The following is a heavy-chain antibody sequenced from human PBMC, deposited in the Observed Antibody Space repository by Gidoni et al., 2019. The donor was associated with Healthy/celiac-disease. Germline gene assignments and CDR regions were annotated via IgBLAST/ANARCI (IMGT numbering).Heavy chain of an antibody. CDR1: GFTFSSYA. CDR3: AKDGSMVVAAASHLYGMDV. V-gene: IGHV3-23*01. D-gene: IGHD2-15*01. J-gene: IGHJ6*02. Sequence: EVQLLESGGGLVQPGGSLRLSCAASGFTFSSYAMRWVRQAPGKGLEWVSASGGMGGSTYYADSVKGRFTISRDNSKNTLYLQMNSLRAEDTAVYYCAKDGSMVVAAASHLYGMDVWGQGTTVTVSS. CDR2: SGGMGGST.